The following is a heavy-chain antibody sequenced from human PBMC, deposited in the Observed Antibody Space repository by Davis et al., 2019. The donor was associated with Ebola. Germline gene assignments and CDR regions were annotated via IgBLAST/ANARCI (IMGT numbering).Heavy chain of an antibody. J-gene: IGHJ6*02. D-gene: IGHD3-10*01. CDR2: LSGSGGST. Sequence: GESLKISCAASGFTFSSYDMSWVRQAPGKGLEWVSTLSGSGGSTYYADSVKGRFTISRDNSKNTLYLQMNSLRAEDTAVYYCAKRGGFGERYYYYYGMDVWGQGTTVTVSS. CDR1: GFTFSSYD. V-gene: IGHV3-23*01. CDR3: AKRGGFGERYYYYYGMDV.